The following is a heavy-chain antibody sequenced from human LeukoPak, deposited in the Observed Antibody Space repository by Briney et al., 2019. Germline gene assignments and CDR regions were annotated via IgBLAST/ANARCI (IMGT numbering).Heavy chain of an antibody. CDR2: IYNSGST. Sequence: NPSETLSLTCAAYGGSFSGYYWSWIRQSPGKGLEWIGYIYNSGSTNYNPSLQSRVTISVDTSKNQFSLKLYSVTAADTAVYYCATLGSTYSESYFHHWGQGTRVTVSS. V-gene: IGHV4-59*01. D-gene: IGHD7-27*01. CDR1: GGSFSGYY. J-gene: IGHJ1*01. CDR3: ATLGSTYSESYFHH.